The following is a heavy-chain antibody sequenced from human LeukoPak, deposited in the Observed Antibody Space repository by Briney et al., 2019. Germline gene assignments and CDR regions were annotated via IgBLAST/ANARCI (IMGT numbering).Heavy chain of an antibody. V-gene: IGHV3-74*01. J-gene: IGHJ4*02. Sequence: QPGGSLRLSCAASGFTFSSYWMNWVRQAPGKGLVWVSRINSDASTTSYADSVKGRFTISRDNAKNTLHLQMNSLRAEDTAVYYCTRVAGSGSVDWGQGTLVTVSS. D-gene: IGHD1-26*01. CDR2: INSDASTT. CDR3: TRVAGSGSVD. CDR1: GFTFSSYW.